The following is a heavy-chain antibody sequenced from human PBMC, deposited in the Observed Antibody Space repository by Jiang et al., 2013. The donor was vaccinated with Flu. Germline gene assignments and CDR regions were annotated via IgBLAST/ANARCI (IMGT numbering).Heavy chain of an antibody. J-gene: IGHJ4*02. Sequence: RYSPSFQGQVTISADKSISTAYLQWSSLKASXTAMYYCARLLGDGYNFLYFDYWGQGTLVTVSS. CDR3: ARLLGDGYNFLYFDY. V-gene: IGHV5-51*01. D-gene: IGHD5-24*01.